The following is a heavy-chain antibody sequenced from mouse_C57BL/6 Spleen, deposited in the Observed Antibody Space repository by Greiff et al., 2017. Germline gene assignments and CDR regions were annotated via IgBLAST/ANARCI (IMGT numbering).Heavy chain of an antibody. J-gene: IGHJ4*01. D-gene: IGHD2-2*01. CDR1: GYTFTSYD. Sequence: QVHVKQSGPELVKPGASVKLSCKASGYTFTSYDINWVKQRPGQGLEWIGWIYPRVGSTKYNEKFKGKATLTVDPSSSTAYMELHSLSSEDSAVYFCARRRYYGYDEDAMDYWGQGTSVTVSS. V-gene: IGHV1-85*01. CDR3: ARRRYYGYDEDAMDY. CDR2: IYPRVGST.